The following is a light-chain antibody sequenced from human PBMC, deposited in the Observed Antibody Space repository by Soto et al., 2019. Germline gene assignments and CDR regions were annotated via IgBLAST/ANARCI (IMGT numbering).Light chain of an antibody. J-gene: IGLJ3*02. CDR3: QSYDSSLSGWL. CDR2: GNS. Sequence: QSVLTQPPSVSGAPGQRVTISCTGSSSNIGAGYGVHWYQQLPGTAPKLLIYGNSNRPSGVPDRFSGSKSGTSASLAITGLQAEDEADYYCQSYDSSLSGWLFGGGTKVTVL. V-gene: IGLV1-40*01. CDR1: SSNIGAGYG.